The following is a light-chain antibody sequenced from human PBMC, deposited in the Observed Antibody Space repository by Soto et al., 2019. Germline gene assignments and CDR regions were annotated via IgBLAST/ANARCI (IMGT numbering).Light chain of an antibody. V-gene: IGKV3D-20*01. CDR3: QQYGTSPTIT. J-gene: IGKJ5*01. Sequence: EIVLTQSPATLSFSPGERATLSCGASQSVRRSYLAWYQQRPGLAPRLLIYDASTRATGIPDRFSGSGSETDFTLTISRLEPEDFAVYYCQQYGTSPTITFGQGTRLEIK. CDR2: DAS. CDR1: QSVRRSY.